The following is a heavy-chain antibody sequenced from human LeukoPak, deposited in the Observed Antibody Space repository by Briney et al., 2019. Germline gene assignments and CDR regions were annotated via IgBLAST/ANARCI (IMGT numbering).Heavy chain of an antibody. Sequence: GGTLRLSRAASGFTFSSYGIHWLRQAPRKGLAWVAVISYDGSNKYYADSVKGRFTISRDNSKNTLYLQMNSLRAEDTAVYYCAKSGAHYYGMDVWGQGTTVTVSS. CDR3: AKSGAHYYGMDV. D-gene: IGHD1-26*01. J-gene: IGHJ6*02. CDR2: ISYDGSNK. V-gene: IGHV3-30*18. CDR1: GFTFSSYG.